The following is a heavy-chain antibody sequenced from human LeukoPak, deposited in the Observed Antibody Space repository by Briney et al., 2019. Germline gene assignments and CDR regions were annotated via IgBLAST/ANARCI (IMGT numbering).Heavy chain of an antibody. J-gene: IGHJ4*02. D-gene: IGHD2-21*02. CDR1: GFTFSRYW. Sequence: GSLRLSCAAAGFTFSRYWMNWYRQAPGKGLEWVGNINQDAREINYVDSVRGRFTISRDNAKNSLHLQMNSLRAEDTAVYYCATDRDNSDWQKRFDSWGQGTLVTVSS. V-gene: IGHV3-7*01. CDR3: ATDRDNSDWQKRFDS. CDR2: INQDAREI.